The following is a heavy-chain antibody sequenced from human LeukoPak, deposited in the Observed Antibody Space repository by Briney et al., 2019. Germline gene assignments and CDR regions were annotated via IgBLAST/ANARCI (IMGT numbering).Heavy chain of an antibody. CDR3: ARAAANSVDY. Sequence: PGGSLRLSCAASGFTFSSYAMHWVRQAPGKGLEWVAVISYDGSNNYYADSVKGRFTISRDNSKNTLYLQMNSLRAEDTAVYYCARAAANSVDYWGQGTLVTVSS. CDR1: GFTFSSYA. J-gene: IGHJ4*02. D-gene: IGHD4-23*01. CDR2: ISYDGSNN. V-gene: IGHV3-30*04.